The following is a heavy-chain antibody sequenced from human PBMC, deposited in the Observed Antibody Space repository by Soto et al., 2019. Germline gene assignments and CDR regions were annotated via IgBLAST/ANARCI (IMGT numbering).Heavy chain of an antibody. D-gene: IGHD3-10*01. Sequence: EVQLVESGGDLVQPGGSLRLSCATSGFTFSIYAMHWVRQAPGKGLEYVSAISYDGTITYYADSVKGRFTISRDDSRNTVYLQMGSLRPEDMAVYYCAGGSYYTSGTVHRPYDYWGQGTLVTVSS. CDR3: AGGSYYTSGTVHRPYDY. CDR2: ISYDGTIT. V-gene: IGHV3-64*07. J-gene: IGHJ4*02. CDR1: GFTFSIYA.